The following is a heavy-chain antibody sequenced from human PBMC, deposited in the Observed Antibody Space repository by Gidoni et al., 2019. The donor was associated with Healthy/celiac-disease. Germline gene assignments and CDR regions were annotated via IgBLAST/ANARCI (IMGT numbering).Heavy chain of an antibody. V-gene: IGHV4-39*01. CDR2: IYYSGST. J-gene: IGHJ5*02. CDR1: GGSISSSSYY. D-gene: IGHD3-10*01. CDR3: ASYYYGSGNWFDP. Sequence: QLQLQESGPGLVKPSETLSLTCTVSGGSISSSSYYWGWIRQPPGKGLEWIGSIYYSGSTYYNPSLKSRVTISVDTSKNQFSLKLSSVTAADTAVYYCASYYYGSGNWFDPWGQGTLVTVSS.